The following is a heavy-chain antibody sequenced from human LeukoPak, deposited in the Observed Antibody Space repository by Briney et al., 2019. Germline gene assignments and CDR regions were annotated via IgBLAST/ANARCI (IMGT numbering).Heavy chain of an antibody. CDR2: ISYDGSNK. V-gene: IGHV3-30*18. CDR3: AKAKIVGAIGDDVLDI. D-gene: IGHD1-26*01. CDR1: GFTVSSNY. Sequence: GGSLRLSCAASGFTVSSNYMSWVRQAPGKGLEWVAVISYDGSNKSYADSVKGRFTISRDKSKNTVYLQMNSLRAEDTAVYYCAKAKIVGAIGDDVLDIWGQGTMVTVSA. J-gene: IGHJ3*02.